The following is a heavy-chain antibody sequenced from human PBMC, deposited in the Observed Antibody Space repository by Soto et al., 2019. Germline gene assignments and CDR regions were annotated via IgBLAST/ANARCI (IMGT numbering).Heavy chain of an antibody. V-gene: IGHV4-59*01. CDR3: ARSYDFWSGYYEYYYSGMDV. Sequence: PSETLSLTCTVSGGSISSYYWSWIRQPPGKGLEWIGYIYYSGSTNYNPSLKSRVTISVDTSKNQFSLKLSSVTAADTAVYYCARSYDFWSGYYEYYYSGMDVWGQGTTVTVSS. D-gene: IGHD3-3*01. CDR1: GGSISSYY. CDR2: IYYSGST. J-gene: IGHJ6*02.